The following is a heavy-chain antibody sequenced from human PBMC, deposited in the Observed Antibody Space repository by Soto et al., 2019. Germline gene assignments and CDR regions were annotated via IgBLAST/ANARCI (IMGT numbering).Heavy chain of an antibody. V-gene: IGHV3-23*01. CDR3: ARAGGSYSRYYALEH. J-gene: IGHJ4*02. Sequence: SLILSCAASVFTFDSHAMSWVLQAPLKGLELVSGISGIGVKTDFANSVKGRFTISRDNSKNTLYLQMNSLRADDTAVYYCARAGGSYSRYYALEHWGQGTLVTVSS. CDR1: VFTFDSHA. D-gene: IGHD3-16*01. CDR2: ISGIGVKT.